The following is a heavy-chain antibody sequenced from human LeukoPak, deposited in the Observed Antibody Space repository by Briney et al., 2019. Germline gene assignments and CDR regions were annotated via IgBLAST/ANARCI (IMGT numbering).Heavy chain of an antibody. Sequence: GGSLRLSCAASGFTFSSYAMSWVRQAPGKGLERVSAISGSGGSTYYADSVKGRFTISRDNSKNTLYLQMNSLRAEDTAVYYCAKEIDYDFWSGSNYWGQGTLVTVSS. D-gene: IGHD3-3*01. CDR2: ISGSGGST. CDR3: AKEIDYDFWSGSNY. V-gene: IGHV3-23*01. CDR1: GFTFSSYA. J-gene: IGHJ4*02.